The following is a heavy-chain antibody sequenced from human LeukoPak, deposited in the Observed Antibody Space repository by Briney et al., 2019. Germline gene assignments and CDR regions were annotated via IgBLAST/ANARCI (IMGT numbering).Heavy chain of an antibody. CDR3: ARGVVVVPAAKESYYYGMDV. Sequence: PSETLSLTCTVSGGSISSVNYYWGWIRQPPGKGLEWIGSIYYSGSTNYNPSLKSRVTISVDTSKNQFSLKLSSVTAADTAVYYCARGVVVVPAAKESYYYGMDVWGQGTTVTVSS. CDR2: IYYSGST. CDR1: GGSISSVNYY. D-gene: IGHD2-2*01. J-gene: IGHJ6*02. V-gene: IGHV4-39*07.